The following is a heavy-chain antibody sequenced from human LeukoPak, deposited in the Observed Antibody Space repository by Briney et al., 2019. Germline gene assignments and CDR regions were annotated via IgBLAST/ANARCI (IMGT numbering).Heavy chain of an antibody. J-gene: IGHJ5*02. CDR2: INPDGRDT. Sequence: GGSLRLSCVVSGFTFNRCWMNWVRQAPGKGLEWVAHINPDGRDTYCVDSVKGRFTISRDNAQNSMYLQMNSLRAEDTAVYYCARDWAPYYYDSSGPLDPWGQGTLVTVSS. CDR3: ARDWAPYYYDSSGPLDP. CDR1: GFTFNRCW. D-gene: IGHD3-22*01. V-gene: IGHV3-7*01.